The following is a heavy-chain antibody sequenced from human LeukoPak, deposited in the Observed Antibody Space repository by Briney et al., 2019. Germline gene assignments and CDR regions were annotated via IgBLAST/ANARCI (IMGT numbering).Heavy chain of an antibody. CDR3: AKGTVVVVAATIGMDV. CDR2: ISGSGGST. V-gene: IGHV3-23*01. Sequence: GGSLRLSCAASGFTFSSYAMSWVRQAPGKGLEWVSAISGSGGSTYYADSVKGRFTISRDNSKNTLYLQMNSLRAEDTAVYYCAKGTVVVVAATIGMDVWGKGTTVTVSS. D-gene: IGHD2-15*01. CDR1: GFTFSSYA. J-gene: IGHJ6*04.